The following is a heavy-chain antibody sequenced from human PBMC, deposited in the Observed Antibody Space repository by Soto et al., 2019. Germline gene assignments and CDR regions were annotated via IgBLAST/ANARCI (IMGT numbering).Heavy chain of an antibody. CDR3: ARAYSGSYFPFDY. Sequence: QVQLQQWGAGLLKPSETLSLTCAVYGGSFSGYYWSWIRQPPGKGLEWIGEINHSGSTNYNPSLKSPVNISVDTSKNQFSLKLSSVTAADTAVYYCARAYSGSYFPFDYWGQGTLVTVSS. J-gene: IGHJ4*02. V-gene: IGHV4-34*01. D-gene: IGHD1-26*01. CDR2: INHSGST. CDR1: GGSFSGYY.